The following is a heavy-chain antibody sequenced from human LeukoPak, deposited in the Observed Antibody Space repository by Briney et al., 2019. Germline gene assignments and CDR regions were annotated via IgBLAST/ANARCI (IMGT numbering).Heavy chain of an antibody. D-gene: IGHD6-19*01. CDR1: GFTFSSHA. CDR2: ISGSGGTT. V-gene: IGHV3-23*01. J-gene: IGHJ4*02. Sequence: PGGSLRLSCAPAGFTFSSHAMSWVRQAPGKGLEWVSGISGSGGTTYYADSVKGRFTISRDNSKNTLYLQMNSLRAEDTAAYYCAKVGSGPYYFDYWGQGTLVTVSS. CDR3: AKVGSGPYYFDY.